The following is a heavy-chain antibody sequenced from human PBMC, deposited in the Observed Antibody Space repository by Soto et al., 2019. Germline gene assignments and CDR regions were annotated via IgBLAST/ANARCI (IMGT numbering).Heavy chain of an antibody. CDR2: ISANDVGT. CDR1: GFTLSNYA. J-gene: IGHJ4*02. CDR3: AKAKNDYNWDNRPPFDY. V-gene: IGHV3-23*01. Sequence: LRLSCEASGFTLSNYAMTWVRQAPGKGLEWVSLISANDVGTYYAESVKTRFTISTDQSRNTVYPQMDSLRADDTAIYYCAKAKNDYNWDNRPPFDYWGQGTLVTVSS. D-gene: IGHD1-20*01.